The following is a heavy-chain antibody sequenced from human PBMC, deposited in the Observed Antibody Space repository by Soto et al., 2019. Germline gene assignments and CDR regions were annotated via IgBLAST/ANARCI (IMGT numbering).Heavy chain of an antibody. CDR3: VKDRVPGAYGHYYGMDV. D-gene: IGHD5-12*01. CDR2: ISHDGSEQ. CDR1: GTTLNNSG. V-gene: IGHV3-30*18. Sequence: QVQLVESGGGVVQPGRSLRLSCRVSGTTLNNSGIHWVRQAPGKGLEWMAVISHDGSEQYYADSMKGRLNISRDNSKNTVNLQMNSLRGEDTAIYYCVKDRVPGAYGHYYGMDVWGQGTTVTVSS. J-gene: IGHJ6*02.